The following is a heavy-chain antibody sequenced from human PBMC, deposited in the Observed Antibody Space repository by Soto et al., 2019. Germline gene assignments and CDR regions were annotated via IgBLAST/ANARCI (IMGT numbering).Heavy chain of an antibody. J-gene: IGHJ3*02. Sequence: QVQLEESGGGVVHPGGSLTLSCAASGFNFRSYGMHWVRQAPGKGLEWLAVIWDDGRTTYYADSVKGRFTISRDNPKNTLSLQMNSLRVEDTAMFYCARNSGEYEVFDIWGQGTLVSVSS. CDR3: ARNSGEYEVFDI. D-gene: IGHD4-17*01. CDR1: GFNFRSYG. V-gene: IGHV3-33*01. CDR2: IWDDGRTT.